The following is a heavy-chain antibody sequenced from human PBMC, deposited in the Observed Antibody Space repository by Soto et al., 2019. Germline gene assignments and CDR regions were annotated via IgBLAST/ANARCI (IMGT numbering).Heavy chain of an antibody. Sequence: PSETLSLTCTVSGGSIISSSYYWGWIRQPPGKGLEWIGSIYYSGSTYYNPSLKSRVTISVDTSKNQFSLKLSSVTAADTAVYYCARQYYDILTGYFDYWGQGTLVSVSS. CDR3: ARQYYDILTGYFDY. CDR1: GGSIISSSYY. V-gene: IGHV4-39*01. CDR2: IYYSGST. J-gene: IGHJ4*02. D-gene: IGHD3-9*01.